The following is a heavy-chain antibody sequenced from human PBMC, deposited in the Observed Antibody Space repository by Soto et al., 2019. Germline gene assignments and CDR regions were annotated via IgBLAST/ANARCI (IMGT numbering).Heavy chain of an antibody. CDR3: ARVGGYDYGDSGWFDP. CDR1: GGSISSYY. Sequence: SETLSLTCTVSGGSISSYYWSWIRQPPGKGLEWIGYIYYSGSTNYNPSLKSRVTISVDTSKNQFSLKLSSVTAADTAVYYCARVGGYDYGDSGWFDPWGQGTLVTVSS. V-gene: IGHV4-59*08. J-gene: IGHJ5*02. D-gene: IGHD4-17*01. CDR2: IYYSGST.